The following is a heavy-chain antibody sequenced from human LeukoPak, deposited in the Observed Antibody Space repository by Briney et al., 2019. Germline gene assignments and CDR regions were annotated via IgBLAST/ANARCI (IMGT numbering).Heavy chain of an antibody. CDR1: GFTFSSYS. Sequence: GGSLRLSCAASGFTFSSYSMNWVRQAPGKGLEWVSSTRSSSGYIFDADSVKGRFTTSRDNAKNSLYLQMNSLRAEDTAVYYCARGPNYYDSSGYYSEYWGQGTLVTVSS. CDR2: TRSSSGYI. D-gene: IGHD3-22*01. J-gene: IGHJ4*02. V-gene: IGHV3-21*01. CDR3: ARGPNYYDSSGYYSEY.